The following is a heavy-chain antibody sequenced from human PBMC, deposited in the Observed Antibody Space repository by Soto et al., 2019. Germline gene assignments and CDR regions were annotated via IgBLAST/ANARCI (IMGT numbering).Heavy chain of an antibody. CDR3: ARSPLIVATSTYYGMDV. V-gene: IGHV1-69*12. D-gene: IGHD5-12*01. CDR2: IIPIFGTA. Sequence: QVQLVQSGAEVKKPGSSVKVSCKASGGTFSSYAISWVRQAPGQGLEWMGGIIPIFGTANYAQKFQGRVTITADESTSTAYMELSSLRSEDTAVYYCARSPLIVATSTYYGMDVWGQGTTVTVSS. J-gene: IGHJ6*02. CDR1: GGTFSSYA.